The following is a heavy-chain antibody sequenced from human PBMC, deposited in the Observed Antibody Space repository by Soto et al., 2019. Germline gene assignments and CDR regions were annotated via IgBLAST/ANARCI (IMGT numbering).Heavy chain of an antibody. D-gene: IGHD4-17*01. V-gene: IGHV4-31*02. Sequence: SETLSLTCTVSGGSISSGGYYWSWIRQHPGKGLEWIGYIYYSGSTYYNPSLKSRVTISVDTSKNQFSLKLSSVTAADTAVYYCAAGDYVDEGCSSFDPWGQGTLVTVSS. J-gene: IGHJ5*02. CDR3: AAGDYVDEGCSSFDP. CDR1: GGSISSGGYY. CDR2: IYYSGST.